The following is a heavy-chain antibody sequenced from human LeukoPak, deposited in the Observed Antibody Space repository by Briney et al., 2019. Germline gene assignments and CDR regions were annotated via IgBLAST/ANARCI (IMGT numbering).Heavy chain of an antibody. J-gene: IGHJ4*02. D-gene: IGHD3-3*01. Sequence: SETLSLTCTVSGGSISSYYWSWIRQPPGKGLEWIGYIYYSGSTYYNPSLKSRVTISVDTSKNQFSLKLSSVTAADTAVYYCARLGITIFGVAIWGQGTLVTVSS. CDR2: IYYSGST. CDR1: GGSISSYY. CDR3: ARLGITIFGVAI. V-gene: IGHV4-59*04.